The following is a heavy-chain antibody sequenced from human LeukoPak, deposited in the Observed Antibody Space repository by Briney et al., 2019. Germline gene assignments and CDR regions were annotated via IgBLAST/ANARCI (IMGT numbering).Heavy chain of an antibody. J-gene: IGHJ6*03. CDR1: EFSVGSNY. CDR2: IKEDGSEK. D-gene: IGHD5-18*01. Sequence: SGGSLRLSCAASEFSVGSNYMTWVRQAPGKGLEWVANIKEDGSEKYYVDSVKGRFTISRDNAKNSLYLQMNSLRAEDTAVYYCARAGMETDPLDYYYYMDVWGKGTTVTVSS. V-gene: IGHV3-7*04. CDR3: ARAGMETDPLDYYYYMDV.